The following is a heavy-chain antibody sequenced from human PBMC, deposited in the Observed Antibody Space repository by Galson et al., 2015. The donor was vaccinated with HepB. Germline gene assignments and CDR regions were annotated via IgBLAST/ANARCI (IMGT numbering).Heavy chain of an antibody. CDR2: TNPDGSEE. J-gene: IGHJ4*02. D-gene: IGHD1/OR15-1a*01. CDR3: ARGNNPEY. V-gene: IGHV3-7*01. Sequence: SLRLSCASSGFDCSRHWMTWVRQAPGKGLEWVANTNPDGSEEYYLDSVRGRFTISRDNAKNSLYLQMNGLRAEDTALYYCARGNNPEYWGQGTLATVSS. CDR1: GFDCSRHW.